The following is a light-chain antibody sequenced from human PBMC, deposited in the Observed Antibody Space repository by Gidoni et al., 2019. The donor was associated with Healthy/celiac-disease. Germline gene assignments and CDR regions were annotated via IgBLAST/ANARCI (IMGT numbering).Light chain of an antibody. Sequence: TQMTQSPSSLSASVGDRVTITCRASQSISSYLNWYQQKPGKAPKLLIYAASSLQSGVPSRFSGSGSGTEFTLTISSLQPEDFATYYCQQSYSTPLTFGGGTKVEIK. CDR3: QQSYSTPLT. J-gene: IGKJ4*01. CDR2: AAS. CDR1: QSISSY. V-gene: IGKV1-39*01.